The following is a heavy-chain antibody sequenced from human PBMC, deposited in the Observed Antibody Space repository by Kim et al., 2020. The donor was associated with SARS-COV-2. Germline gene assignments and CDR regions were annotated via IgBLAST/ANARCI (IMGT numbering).Heavy chain of an antibody. CDR1: GGTFSSYT. CDR2: IIPILGIA. J-gene: IGHJ4*02. Sequence: SVKVSCKASGGTFSSYTISWVRQAPGQGLEWMGRIIPILGIANYAQKFQGRVTITADKSTSTAYMELSSLRSEDTAVYYCAREGGGYSGYDEVANDYWGQGTLVTVSS. D-gene: IGHD5-12*01. CDR3: AREGGGYSGYDEVANDY. V-gene: IGHV1-69*04.